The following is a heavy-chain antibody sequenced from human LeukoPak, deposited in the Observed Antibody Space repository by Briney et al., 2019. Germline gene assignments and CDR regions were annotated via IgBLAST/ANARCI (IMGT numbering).Heavy chain of an antibody. D-gene: IGHD3-10*02. Sequence: GGSLRLSCAASGLTFSTYWMSWVRQAPGKGLECVGIINEHGSEKYYVDSVKGRFTISRDNAKDSLYLQINNLRAEDTAVYNCARGALRSVDYWGQGTLLTVSS. CDR2: INEHGSEK. CDR1: GLTFSTYW. J-gene: IGHJ4*02. V-gene: IGHV3-7*03. CDR3: ARGALRSVDY.